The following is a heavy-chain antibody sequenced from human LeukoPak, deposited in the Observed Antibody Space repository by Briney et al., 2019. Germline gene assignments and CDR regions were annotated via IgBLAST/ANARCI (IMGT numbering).Heavy chain of an antibody. CDR1: GGATSSYD. V-gene: IGHV4-4*07. J-gene: IGHJ5*02. D-gene: IGHD6-19*01. CDR2: IYTSGST. Sequence: RSETLSLTCTVSGGATSSYDWSWIRQPAGKGLEWIGRIYTSGSTNYHPSLKSRVTMSIDTSKNQFSLKLSSVTAADTAVYYCARDPPDSSRWFDPWGQGTLVTVSS. CDR3: ARDPPDSSRWFDP.